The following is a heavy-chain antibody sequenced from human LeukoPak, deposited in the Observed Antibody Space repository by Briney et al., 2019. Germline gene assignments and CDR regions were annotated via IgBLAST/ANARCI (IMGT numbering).Heavy chain of an antibody. CDR2: IYYSGST. Sequence: SETLSLTCTVSGGSISSYYWSWIRQPAGKGLEWIGHIYYSGSTNYNPSLKSRVTISVDTSKKKFSLKLSSVTAADTAVYYCARVHYYDSSGYSYYFDYWGQGTLVTVSS. J-gene: IGHJ4*02. D-gene: IGHD3-22*01. CDR3: ARVHYYDSSGYSYYFDY. CDR1: GGSISSYY. V-gene: IGHV4-59*08.